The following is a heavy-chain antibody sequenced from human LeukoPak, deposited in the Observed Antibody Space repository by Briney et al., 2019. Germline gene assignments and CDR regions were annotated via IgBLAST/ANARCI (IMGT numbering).Heavy chain of an antibody. J-gene: IGHJ5*02. CDR2: ISGSGGST. Sequence: GGSLRLSCAASGFTFSSYAMSWVRQAPGKGLEWVSDISGSGGSTYYADSVKGRFTISRDNSKSTLYLQMNSLRAEDTAVYYCAKGGWYNWFDPWGQRTLGTVSS. CDR3: AKGGWYNWFDP. V-gene: IGHV3-23*01. CDR1: GFTFSSYA. D-gene: IGHD2-15*01.